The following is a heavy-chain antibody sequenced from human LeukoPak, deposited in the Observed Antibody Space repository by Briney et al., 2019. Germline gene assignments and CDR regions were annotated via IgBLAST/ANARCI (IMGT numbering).Heavy chain of an antibody. CDR1: GVSISSGGYY. CDR2: IYHSGST. V-gene: IGHV4-30-2*01. Sequence: PSETLSLTCTVSGVSISSGGYYWSWIRQPPGKGLEWIGYIYHSGSTYYNPSLKSRVTISVDRSKNQFSLKLSSVTAADTAVYYCARYAYCGGDCRWEEPTSYFDYWGQGTLVTVSS. D-gene: IGHD2-21*01. J-gene: IGHJ4*02. CDR3: ARYAYCGGDCRWEEPTSYFDY.